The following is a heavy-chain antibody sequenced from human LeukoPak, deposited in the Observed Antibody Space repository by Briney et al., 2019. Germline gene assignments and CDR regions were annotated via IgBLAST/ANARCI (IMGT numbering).Heavy chain of an antibody. CDR1: GVSITSYH. V-gene: IGHV4-4*07. CDR3: ARLPGMTTVDYYYYYMDV. J-gene: IGHJ6*03. D-gene: IGHD4-11*01. Sequence: SETLFLTCTVSGVSITSYHWSWIRQPAGKGLEWIGRIHASGSSNYNPSPKSRVTMSVDTSKNQFSLKLTSVTAADTAVYYCARLPGMTTVDYYYYYMDVWGKGTTVTVSS. CDR2: IHASGSS.